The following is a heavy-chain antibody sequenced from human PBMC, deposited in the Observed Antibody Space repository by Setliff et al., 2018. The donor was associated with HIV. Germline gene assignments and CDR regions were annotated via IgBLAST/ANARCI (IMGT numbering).Heavy chain of an antibody. CDR3: ARGLGITMVRGIRTFDP. Sequence: SETLSLTCAVYNTSVSGYYWTWIRQSPGRGLEWIGEINQSGGTDYNPSLRSRVYMSLDTSKNQFSLKLLSVTAADSAVYYCARGLGITMVRGIRTFDPWGQGTQVTVSS. J-gene: IGHJ5*02. D-gene: IGHD3-10*01. CDR2: INQSGGT. V-gene: IGHV4-34*01. CDR1: NTSVSGYY.